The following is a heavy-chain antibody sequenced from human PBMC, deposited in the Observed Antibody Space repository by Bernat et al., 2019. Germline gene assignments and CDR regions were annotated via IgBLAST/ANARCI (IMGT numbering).Heavy chain of an antibody. Sequence: EVQLLESGGGLVQPGGSLRLSCAASGFTFNSYAMSWVRQAPGKGLEWVSAFSGSGCSTYYADSVKGRFTISRDNSKNTLYLQMNSLRAEDTALYYGAKATGVVAPTYIDYWGQGTLVTVSS. CDR1: GFTFNSYA. CDR2: FSGSGCST. J-gene: IGHJ4*02. CDR3: AKATGVVAPTYIDY. D-gene: IGHD2-15*01. V-gene: IGHV3-23*01.